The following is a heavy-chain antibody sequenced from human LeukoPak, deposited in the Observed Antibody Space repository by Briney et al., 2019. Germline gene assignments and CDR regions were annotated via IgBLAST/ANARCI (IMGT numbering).Heavy chain of an antibody. CDR3: ARSGWLVMAFDI. CDR1: GYTFTGYY. Sequence: ASVKVSCKASGYTFTGYYMHWVRQAPGQGLEWTGWINPNSGGTNYAQKFQGRVTMTRDTSISTAYMELSRLRSDDTAVYYCARSGWLVMAFDIWGQGTMVTVSS. J-gene: IGHJ3*02. V-gene: IGHV1-2*02. CDR2: INPNSGGT. D-gene: IGHD6-19*01.